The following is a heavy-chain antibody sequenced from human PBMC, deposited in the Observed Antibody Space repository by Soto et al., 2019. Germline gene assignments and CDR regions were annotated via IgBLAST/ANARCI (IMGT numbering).Heavy chain of an antibody. J-gene: IGHJ4*02. Sequence: QLQLQESGPGLVKPSETLCLTCTVSCDSISSNNYHWGCIRQPPGQGLECIGSMYHSGNTYHNPSLKSRVNISVDTSKNQLSLNLSSVTAADTAVYHSARHRGPTGRNYWGQVALVIVSS. CDR1: CDSISSNNYH. V-gene: IGHV4-39*01. D-gene: IGHD3-10*01. CDR2: MYHSGNT. CDR3: ARHRGPTGRNY.